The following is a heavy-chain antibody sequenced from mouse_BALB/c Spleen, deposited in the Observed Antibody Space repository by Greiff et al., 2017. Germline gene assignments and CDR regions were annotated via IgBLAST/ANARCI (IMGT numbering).Heavy chain of an antibody. CDR3: ARDNGYYAWFAY. D-gene: IGHD2-3*01. V-gene: IGHV5-17*02. CDR1: GFTFSSFG. J-gene: IGHJ3*01. CDR2: ISSGSSTI. Sequence: EVKVVESGGDLVKPGGSRKLSRAASGFTFSSFGMHWVRQAPEKGLEWVAYISSGSSTIYYADTVKGRFTISRDNPKNTLFLQMTSLRSEDTAMYYCARDNGYYAWFAYWGQGTLVTVSA.